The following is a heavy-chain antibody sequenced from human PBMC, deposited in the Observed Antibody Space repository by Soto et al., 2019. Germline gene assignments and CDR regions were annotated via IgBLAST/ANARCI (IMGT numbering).Heavy chain of an antibody. J-gene: IGHJ4*02. Sequence: EVQLVESGGGLVQPGGSLRLSCAAPGFTVSSNYMSWVRQAPGKGLEWVSVVYSGGSTDYADSVKGRFTISRDNSKNTLHLQMNSLRAEDTAVYHCARGSSWYDYWGQGTLVTVSS. CDR3: ARGSSWYDY. D-gene: IGHD6-13*01. V-gene: IGHV3-66*01. CDR1: GFTVSSNY. CDR2: VYSGGST.